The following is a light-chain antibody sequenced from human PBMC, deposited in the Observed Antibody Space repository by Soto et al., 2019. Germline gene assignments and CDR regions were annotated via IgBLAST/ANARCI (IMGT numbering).Light chain of an antibody. V-gene: IGKV2D-29*01. J-gene: IGKJ1*01. CDR3: MQSRQTPWT. Sequence: DIVMTQTPLSLSVTPGQPASISCRSSQSLLHSVGETYLYWYLQKPGQPPQLLIYEISNRVSGVPDRFSGSGSGTEFTLKISRVEAEDVGVYFCMQSRQTPWTFGQGTKVEMK. CDR2: EIS. CDR1: QSLLHSVGETY.